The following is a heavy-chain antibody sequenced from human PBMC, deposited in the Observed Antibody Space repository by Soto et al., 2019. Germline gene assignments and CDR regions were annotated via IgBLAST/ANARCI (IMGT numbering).Heavy chain of an antibody. CDR2: ISSSSSDI. V-gene: IGHV3-21*01. CDR1: GFTFSSYS. CDR3: ASIPVGYCSSTSCPHDAFDI. Sequence: EVQLVESGGGLVKPGGSLRLSCAASGFTFSSYSMNWVRQAPGKGLEWVSCISSSSSDIYYADSVKGRITISRDNAKNSPYLQMNSQRAKDTAVYYCASIPVGYCSSTSCPHDAFDIWGQGTMVTVSS. D-gene: IGHD2-2*01. J-gene: IGHJ3*02.